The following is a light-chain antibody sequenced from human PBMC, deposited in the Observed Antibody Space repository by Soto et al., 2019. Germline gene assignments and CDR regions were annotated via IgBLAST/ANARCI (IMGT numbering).Light chain of an antibody. CDR1: SSDVGRYNY. Sequence: QSALAQPASVSGSPGQSITISCTGTSSDVGRYNYVAWYQQHPGKAPKVLIFEVSNRPSGVSSRFSGSKSGNTASLNISGLQAEDEADYYCSSYATGSTLVFGTGTKVTVL. CDR2: EVS. CDR3: SSYATGSTLV. V-gene: IGLV2-14*01. J-gene: IGLJ1*01.